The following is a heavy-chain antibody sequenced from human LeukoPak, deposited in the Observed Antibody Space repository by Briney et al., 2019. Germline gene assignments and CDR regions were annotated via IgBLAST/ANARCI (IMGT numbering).Heavy chain of an antibody. V-gene: IGHV4-38-2*01. CDR1: GYSISSYYY. J-gene: IGHJ4*02. Sequence: PSETLSLTCAVSGYSISSYYYWGWIRQPPGRGLEWIGSFYHSGSTYYNPSLKSRVTISVDTSKNQFSLKLSSVTAADTAVYYCARVVSSSSRYFDYWGQGILVTVSS. D-gene: IGHD6-6*01. CDR2: FYHSGST. CDR3: ARVVSSSSRYFDY.